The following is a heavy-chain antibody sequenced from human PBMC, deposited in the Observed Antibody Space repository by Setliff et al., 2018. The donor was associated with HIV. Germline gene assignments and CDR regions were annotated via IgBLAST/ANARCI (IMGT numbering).Heavy chain of an antibody. J-gene: IGHJ5*02. Sequence: PSETLSLTCTVSGVSVSSRIFFWNWIRQSPGQGLEWIGHLYIVGSVKYNPSLKSRVTFPADTSKNQISLRLNSVTAADTAVYYCVRHHDSDFSGDPDWFDPWGQGILVTVSS. CDR1: GVSVSSRIFF. CDR2: LYIVGSV. D-gene: IGHD2-15*01. V-gene: IGHV4-61*09. CDR3: VRHHDSDFSGDPDWFDP.